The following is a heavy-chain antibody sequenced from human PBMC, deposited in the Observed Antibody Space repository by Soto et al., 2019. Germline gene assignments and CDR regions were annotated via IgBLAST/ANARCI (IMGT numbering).Heavy chain of an antibody. CDR1: GFTFTSYD. D-gene: IGHD4-4*01. CDR2: ILHDGSAE. V-gene: IGHV3-30*03. Sequence: PGGSLRLSCAAPGFTFTSYDMHWVRQAPGKGLEWMALILHDGSAEYYADSVKGRFTISRDNSRSTLYLQMNSLRAEDTAVYYCARSRDGYSFYFYYGMDGWGQGTTVTVSS. J-gene: IGHJ6*02. CDR3: ARSRDGYSFYFYYGMDG.